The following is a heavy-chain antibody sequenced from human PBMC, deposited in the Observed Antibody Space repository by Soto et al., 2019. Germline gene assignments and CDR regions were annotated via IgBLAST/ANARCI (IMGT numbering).Heavy chain of an antibody. CDR2: IYYIDNT. CDR3: GDQDYVAKGYLFET. J-gene: IGHJ5*02. D-gene: IGHD4-17*01. Sequence: SLSCVLCRGCVSSCRFAGAWNRKTPGKGLEWIGSIYYIDNTYYNPSLKSRDAISIDSSKTRFSLNLNSVTTADTAVYYCGDQDYVAKGYLFETWGQGTMVTVSS. V-gene: IGHV4-39*02. CDR1: RGCVSSCRFA.